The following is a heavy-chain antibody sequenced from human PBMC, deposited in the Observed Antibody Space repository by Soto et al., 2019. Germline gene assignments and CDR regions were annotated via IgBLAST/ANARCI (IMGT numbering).Heavy chain of an antibody. CDR2: VSSAGST. D-gene: IGHD3-10*01. V-gene: IGHV4-39*01. CDR3: ARSGAYYYLGFDY. Sequence: SETLSLTCTVLGASINNINYYWGWIRQPPGKGLEWIASVSSAGSTYYKPSLRSRVTMSVDMSKNQFSLSLRSVTAADTAVYYCARSGAYYYLGFDYWGQGTLVTVSS. CDR1: GASINNINYY. J-gene: IGHJ4*02.